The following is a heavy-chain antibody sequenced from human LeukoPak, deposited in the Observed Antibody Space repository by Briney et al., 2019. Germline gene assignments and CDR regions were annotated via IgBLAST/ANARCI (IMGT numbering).Heavy chain of an antibody. CDR3: ARVERAIPRVNYYYYGMDV. J-gene: IGHJ6*02. CDR1: EGTFSSYA. Sequence: ASVKVSCKASEGTFSSYAISWVRQAPGQGLEWMGWIIPIFGTANYAQKFQGRVTITADEATSTAYMELSSLRSEDTAVYYCARVERAIPRVNYYYYGMDVWGQGTTVTVSS. V-gene: IGHV1-69*13. CDR2: IIPIFGTA. D-gene: IGHD5-24*01.